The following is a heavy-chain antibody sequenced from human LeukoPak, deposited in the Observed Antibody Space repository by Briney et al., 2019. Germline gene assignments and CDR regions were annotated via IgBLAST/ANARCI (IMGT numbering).Heavy chain of an antibody. J-gene: IGHJ4*02. CDR1: GFTFRSYD. CDR3: AKARGSGRTYPFDY. D-gene: IGHD6-19*01. Sequence: GGSLRLSCAAAGFTFRSYDMSWVRQAPGKGLEWASTFSAGGGTTYYADSVKGRFTISRDSSKNTLYLQMNSLRAEDTAVYYCAKARGSGRTYPFDYWGQGTLVTVSS. V-gene: IGHV3-23*01. CDR2: FSAGGGTT.